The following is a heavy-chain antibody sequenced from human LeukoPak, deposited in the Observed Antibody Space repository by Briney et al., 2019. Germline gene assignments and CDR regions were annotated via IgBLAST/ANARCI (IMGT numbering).Heavy chain of an antibody. V-gene: IGHV1-46*01. D-gene: IGHD3-3*01. J-gene: IGHJ5*02. CDR2: INPSGGST. CDR3: ARDVPSYYDFWSGYYTLNWFDP. Sequence: GASVKVSCEASGYTFTSYYMHWVRQAPGQGLEWMGGINPSGGSTSYAQKFQGRVTMNTDTSTSTAYMALRNLRSDDTAVYYCARDVPSYYDFWSGYYTLNWFDPWGQGTLVTVSS. CDR1: GYTFTSYY.